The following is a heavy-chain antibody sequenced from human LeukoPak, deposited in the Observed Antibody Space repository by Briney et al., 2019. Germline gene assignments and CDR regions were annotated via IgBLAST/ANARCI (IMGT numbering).Heavy chain of an antibody. J-gene: IGHJ6*03. V-gene: IGHV1-2*02. CDR1: GYTFTGYY. CDR2: INPNSGGT. CDR3: AREAYDSGSFRTDYYYMDV. D-gene: IGHD3-10*01. Sequence: ASVKVSCKASGYTFTGYYMHWVRQAPGQGLECMGWINPNSGGTNYAQKFQGRVTMTRDTSISTAYMELSRLRSDDTAVYYCAREAYDSGSFRTDYYYMDVWGKGTTVTISS.